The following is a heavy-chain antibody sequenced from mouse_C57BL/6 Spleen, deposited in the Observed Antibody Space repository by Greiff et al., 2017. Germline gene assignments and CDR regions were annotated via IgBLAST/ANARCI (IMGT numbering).Heavy chain of an antibody. CDR1: GFTFSSYA. CDR3: ARAYYSNYVGYFDY. D-gene: IGHD2-5*01. Sequence: DVKLVESGGGLVKPGGSLKLSCAASGFTFSSYAMSWVRQTPEKRLEWVATISDGGSYTYYPDNVKGRFTISRDNAKNNLYLQMSHLKSEDTAMYYCARAYYSNYVGYFDYWGQGTTLTVSS. J-gene: IGHJ2*01. CDR2: ISDGGSYT. V-gene: IGHV5-4*03.